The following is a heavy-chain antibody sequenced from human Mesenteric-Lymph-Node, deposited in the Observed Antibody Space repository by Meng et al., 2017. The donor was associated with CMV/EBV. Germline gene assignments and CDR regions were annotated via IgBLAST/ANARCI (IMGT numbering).Heavy chain of an antibody. CDR3: ARDGVTVSSYYHYGMDI. J-gene: IGHJ6*02. CDR1: GYTFTSYD. CDR2: INPSGGSS. D-gene: IGHD4-11*01. V-gene: IGHV1-46*01. Sequence: ASVKVSCKASGYTFTSYDINWVRQAPGQGLEWMAIINPSGGSSSYAQKFQGRITMTSDTSTSTVYMELSSLRFEDTAVYYCARDGVTVSSYYHYGMDIWGQGTTVTVSS.